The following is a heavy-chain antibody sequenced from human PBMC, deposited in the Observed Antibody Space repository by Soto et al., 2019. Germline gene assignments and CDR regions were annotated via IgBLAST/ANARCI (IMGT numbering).Heavy chain of an antibody. V-gene: IGHV3-23*01. D-gene: IGHD3-22*01. CDR1: GFTFSSYA. CDR2: ISGSGGST. CDR3: AKVRVTTIVVVTLFDY. J-gene: IGHJ4*02. Sequence: PGGSLRLSCAASGFTFSSYAMSWVRQAPGKGLEWVSAISGSGGSTYYADSVKGRFTISRDNSKNTLYLQMNSLRAEDTAVYYCAKVRVTTIVVVTLFDYWGQGTLVTVSS.